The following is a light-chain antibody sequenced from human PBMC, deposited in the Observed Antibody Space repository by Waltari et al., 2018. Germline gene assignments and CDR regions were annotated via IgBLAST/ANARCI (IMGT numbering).Light chain of an antibody. V-gene: IGLV1-40*01. CDR1: SSNIGASYD. J-gene: IGLJ1*01. CDR2: GNI. Sequence: QSVLTQPPSVSGAPGQRVTISCTGSSSNIGASYDVHRYQQLPGTAPKLLIYGNIKRPSGVPDRFSGSKSGTSASLAITGLQAEDEADYYCQSYDTGLSGYVFGTGTKVTVL. CDR3: QSYDTGLSGYV.